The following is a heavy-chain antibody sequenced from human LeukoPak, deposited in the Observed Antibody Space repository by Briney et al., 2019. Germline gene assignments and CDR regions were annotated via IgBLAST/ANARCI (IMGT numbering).Heavy chain of an antibody. CDR3: AKDAGYCTNGVYYTPFDY. CDR1: GFTFSSYG. J-gene: IGHJ4*02. Sequence: GRSLRLSCAASGFTFSSYGMHWVRQAPGKGLEWVAVISYDGSNKYYADSVKGRFTISRDNSKNTLYLQMNSLRAEDTAVYYCAKDAGYCTNGVYYTPFDYWGQGTLVTVSS. CDR2: ISYDGSNK. V-gene: IGHV3-30*18. D-gene: IGHD2-8*01.